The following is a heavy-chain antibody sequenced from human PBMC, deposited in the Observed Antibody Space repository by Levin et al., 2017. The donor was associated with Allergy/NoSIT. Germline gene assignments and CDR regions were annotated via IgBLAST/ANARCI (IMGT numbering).Heavy chain of an antibody. D-gene: IGHD3-22*01. CDR2: MNPNSGNT. V-gene: IGHV1-8*01. CDR1: GYTFTSYD. CDR3: ARGQGYYDSSGLMAVDY. J-gene: IGHJ4*02. Sequence: ASVKVSCKASGYTFTSYDINWVRQATGQGLEWMGWMNPNSGNTGYAQKFQGRVTMTRNTSISTAYMELSSLRSEDTAVYYCARGQGYYDSSGLMAVDYWGQGTLVTVSS.